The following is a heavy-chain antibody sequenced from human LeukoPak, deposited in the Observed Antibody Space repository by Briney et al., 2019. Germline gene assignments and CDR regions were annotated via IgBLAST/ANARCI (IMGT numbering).Heavy chain of an antibody. D-gene: IGHD3-3*01. J-gene: IGHJ6*03. Sequence: TSETLSLTCTVSGGSISSSSCYWGWIRQPPGRGLEWIGSIYYSGSTYYNPSLKSRVTISVDMSKNQFSLKLSSVTAADTAVYYCARVGGGGDFWSGYYTRYYYYMDVWGKGTTVTVSS. CDR3: ARVGGGGDFWSGYYTRYYYYMDV. V-gene: IGHV4-39*01. CDR2: IYYSGST. CDR1: GGSISSSSCY.